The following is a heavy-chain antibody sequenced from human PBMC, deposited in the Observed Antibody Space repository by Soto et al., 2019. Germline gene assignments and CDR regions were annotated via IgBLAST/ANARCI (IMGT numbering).Heavy chain of an antibody. D-gene: IGHD4-17*01. CDR2: ISPASGGT. Sequence: ASVKVSCKTSGYVFTGYFIHWVRQAPGQGREWMGWISPASGGTEYAPKSQGRVTLTRDTSLSTAYMELTSLGSDDTAVYYCARGTTMSKGWFGPWGQGXLVTVSS. CDR3: ARGTTMSKGWFGP. J-gene: IGHJ5*02. CDR1: GYVFTGYF. V-gene: IGHV1-2*02.